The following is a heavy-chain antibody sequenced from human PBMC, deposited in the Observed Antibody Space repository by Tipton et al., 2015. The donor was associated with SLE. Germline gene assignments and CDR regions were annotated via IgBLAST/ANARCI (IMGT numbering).Heavy chain of an antibody. V-gene: IGHV4-4*07. CDR3: ARGYSSSWYREFFDI. Sequence: TLSLTCTVSGGSISSYYWSWIRQPAGGGLEWIGRIYNSGSTNYNPSLMSQVTMSVDTSKNQFSLRLRSATAADTAFYYCARGYSSSWYREFFDIWGRGTLATVSS. CDR1: GGSISSYY. J-gene: IGHJ2*01. CDR2: IYNSGST. D-gene: IGHD6-13*01.